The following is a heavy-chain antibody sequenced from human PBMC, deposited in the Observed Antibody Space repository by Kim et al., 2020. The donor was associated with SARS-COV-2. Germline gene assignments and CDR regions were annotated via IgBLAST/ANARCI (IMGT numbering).Heavy chain of an antibody. CDR1: GFTFDDYG. D-gene: IGHD3-16*01. J-gene: IGHJ5*02. V-gene: IGHV3-20*01. CDR2: INRNSDST. Sequence: GGSLRLSCAASGFTFDDYGMSWVRQAPGKGLEWVSGINRNSDSTGYADSVKGRITISRDNAKNSLFLQMNSPSAEDTALYHCVRGYAGGPCDLWGQGTLVSVSS. CDR3: VRGYAGGPCDL.